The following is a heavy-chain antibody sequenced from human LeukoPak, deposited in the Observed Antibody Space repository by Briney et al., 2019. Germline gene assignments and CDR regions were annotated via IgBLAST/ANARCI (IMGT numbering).Heavy chain of an antibody. CDR3: ARDRQAAADNGPGY. J-gene: IGHJ4*02. CDR2: IRYDGSNK. CDR1: GFTFSSYG. D-gene: IGHD6-13*01. Sequence: GRSLRLSCAASGFTFSSYGMHWVRQAPGRGLEWVAVIRYDGSNKYYADSVKGRFTISRDNSKNTLYLQMNSLRAEDTAVYYCARDRQAAADNGPGYWGQGTLVTVSS. V-gene: IGHV3-33*01.